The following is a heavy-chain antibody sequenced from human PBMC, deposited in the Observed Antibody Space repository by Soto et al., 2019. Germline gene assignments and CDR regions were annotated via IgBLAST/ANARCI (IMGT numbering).Heavy chain of an antibody. CDR3: ASRGVVTANFDY. D-gene: IGHD2-21*02. V-gene: IGHV3-11*06. CDR1: GFTFSDYY. J-gene: IGHJ4*02. Sequence: QVQLVESGGGLVKPGGSLRLSCAASGFTFSDYYMSWIRQAPGKGLEWVSYISSSSSYTNYADSVKGRFTISRDNAKNSLYLQMNSLRAEDTAVYYCASRGVVTANFDYWGQGTLVTVSS. CDR2: ISSSSSYT.